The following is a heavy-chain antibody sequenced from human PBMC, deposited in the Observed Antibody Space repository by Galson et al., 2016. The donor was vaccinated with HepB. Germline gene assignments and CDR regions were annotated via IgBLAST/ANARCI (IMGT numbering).Heavy chain of an antibody. CDR3: SREMTGSYFD. V-gene: IGHV3-7*01. Sequence: SLRLSCAASGFTFNAHWMNWVRQAPGQGLEWVANIRGDGIVSYYAESVRGRFTISRDNAKNSLYLQMNGLRVDETAVYYCSREMTGSYFDWGQGTLVTVSS. J-gene: IGHJ4*02. D-gene: IGHD3-10*01. CDR1: GFTFNAHW. CDR2: IRGDGIVS.